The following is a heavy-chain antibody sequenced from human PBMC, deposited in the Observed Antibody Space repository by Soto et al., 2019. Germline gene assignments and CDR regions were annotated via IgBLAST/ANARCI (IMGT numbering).Heavy chain of an antibody. J-gene: IGHJ4*02. CDR1: GFTFSMYG. Sequence: QVQLVESGGGVVQPGTSVRLSCAASGFTFSMYGMHWVRQAPGKGLEWVAVTASDGTNKFYGDSVKGRVTISRDNPRATMYLQMNSLRPDDPAVYYCARKNPGRGSELPDYWGQGTLVTVSS. CDR3: ARKNPGRGSELPDY. V-gene: IGHV3-30*03. D-gene: IGHD3-10*01. CDR2: TASDGTNK.